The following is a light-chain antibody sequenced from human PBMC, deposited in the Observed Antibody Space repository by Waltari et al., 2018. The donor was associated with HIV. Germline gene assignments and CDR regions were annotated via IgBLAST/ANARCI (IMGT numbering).Light chain of an antibody. V-gene: IGLV3-21*04. Sequence: SHVLSQPPSVSVAPGKTDSVTCGGANIGSKSVHWYQKRPGQAPLLIIFYNSDRPSGSPERFSGSNSVGTATLTISRVEAGDEADYYCQVWDPLSDHPVCGTGTKVTVL. J-gene: IGLJ1*01. CDR3: QVWDPLSDHPV. CDR1: NIGSKS. CDR2: YNS.